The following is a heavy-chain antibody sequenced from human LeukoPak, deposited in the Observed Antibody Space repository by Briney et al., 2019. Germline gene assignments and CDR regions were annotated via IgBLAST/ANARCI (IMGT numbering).Heavy chain of an antibody. V-gene: IGHV3-48*01. J-gene: IGHJ4*02. CDR2: ISSSSSTI. CDR3: ARDTSHYFDY. CDR1: GFTFSSYS. Sequence: PGGSLRLSCAASGFTFSSYSMNWVRQAPGKGLEWVSYISSSSSTIYYADSVKGRFTISRDNAKNSLYLQMNSLRAEDTAVYYCARDTSHYFDYWGQGTLVTVSS.